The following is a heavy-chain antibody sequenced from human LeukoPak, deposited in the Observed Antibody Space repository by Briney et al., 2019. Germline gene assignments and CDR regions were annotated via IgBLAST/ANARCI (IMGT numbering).Heavy chain of an antibody. D-gene: IGHD2-2*01. CDR2: CYYSGST. Sequence: PSETLSLTCTLSGGSIISSGYFWGWIRQPPGKGLEWIGSCYYSGSTYYNPSLKSRITISVDTSKNQFSLKVFSVTAADTATYYWARLGVPAAIANWGQGTLLTVSS. CDR1: GGSIISSGYF. CDR3: ARLGVPAAIAN. V-gene: IGHV4-39*01. J-gene: IGHJ4*02.